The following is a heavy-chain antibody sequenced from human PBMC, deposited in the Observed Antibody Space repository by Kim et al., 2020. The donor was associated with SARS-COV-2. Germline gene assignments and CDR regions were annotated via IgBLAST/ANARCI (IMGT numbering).Heavy chain of an antibody. Sequence: SETLSLTCAVYGGSFSGYYWSWIRQPPGKGLEWIGEINHSGSTNYNPSLKSRVTISVDTSKNQFSLKLSSVTAADTAVYYCARDGGIAVAEPPFGMDVWGQGTTVTVSS. J-gene: IGHJ6*02. CDR2: INHSGST. CDR3: ARDGGIAVAEPPFGMDV. V-gene: IGHV4-34*01. CDR1: GGSFSGYY. D-gene: IGHD6-19*01.